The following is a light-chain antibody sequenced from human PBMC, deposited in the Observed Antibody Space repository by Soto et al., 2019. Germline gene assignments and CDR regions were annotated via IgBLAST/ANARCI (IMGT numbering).Light chain of an antibody. J-gene: IGLJ1*01. Sequence: LTQPASVSGSPGQSITISCTGTSSHVGTYNLVSWYQQYSGKAPKLMIYEVSKRPSGVSNRFSGSKSGNTASLTISGLQAEDEADYYCCAYAGTNTYVLGTGTKVTV. V-gene: IGLV2-23*02. CDR2: EVS. CDR3: CAYAGTNTYV. CDR1: SSHVGTYNL.